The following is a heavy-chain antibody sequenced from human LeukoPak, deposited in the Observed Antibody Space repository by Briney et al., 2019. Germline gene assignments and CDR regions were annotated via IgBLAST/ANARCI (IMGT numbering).Heavy chain of an antibody. CDR3: AREVITTVGPRSRVEYYFDY. V-gene: IGHV4-59*01. Sequence: PSETLSLTCTVSGGSISSYYWSWIRQPPGKGLEWIGYIYYSGSTNYNPSLKSRVTISVDTSKNQFSLKLSSVTAADTAVYYCAREVITTVGPRSRVEYYFDYWGQGTLVTVSS. CDR1: GGSISSYY. CDR2: IYYSGST. D-gene: IGHD3-22*01. J-gene: IGHJ4*02.